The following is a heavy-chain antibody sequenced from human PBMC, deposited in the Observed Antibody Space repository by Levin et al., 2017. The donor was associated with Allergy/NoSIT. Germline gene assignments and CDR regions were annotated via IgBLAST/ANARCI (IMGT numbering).Heavy chain of an antibody. CDR3: ARHSSGFSYAYDFDY. D-gene: IGHD5-18*01. J-gene: IGHJ4*02. CDR2: INEIGTT. Sequence: SSETLSLTCTVSGGSITGYYWSWIRQSPWKGLEWIGYINEIGTTSYTPSLNSRLTISVDTSKNHFSLKLSSVTAADTAVYYCARHSSGFSYAYDFDYWGQGTLVTVSS. V-gene: IGHV4-59*08. CDR1: GGSITGYY.